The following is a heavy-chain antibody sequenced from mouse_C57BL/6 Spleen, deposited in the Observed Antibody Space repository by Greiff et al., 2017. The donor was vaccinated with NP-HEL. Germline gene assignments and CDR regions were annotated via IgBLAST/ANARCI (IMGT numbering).Heavy chain of an antibody. Sequence: VQVVESWGGLVKPGGSLKLSCAASGFTFSSYTMSWVRQTPEKRLEWVATISGGGGNTYYPDSVKGRFTISRDNAKNTLYLQMSSLRSEDTALYYCARHESDGSFAYWGQGTLVTVSA. CDR2: ISGGGGNT. CDR3: ARHESDGSFAY. D-gene: IGHD2-3*01. CDR1: GFTFSSYT. J-gene: IGHJ3*01. V-gene: IGHV5-9*01.